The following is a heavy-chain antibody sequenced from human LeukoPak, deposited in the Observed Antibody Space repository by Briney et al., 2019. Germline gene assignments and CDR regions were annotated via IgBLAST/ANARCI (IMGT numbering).Heavy chain of an antibody. CDR2: IIPIFGTA. CDR1: GGTFSGYA. D-gene: IGHD5-24*01. CDR3: AAGRGRWLQFSIDY. V-gene: IGHV1-69*13. J-gene: IGHJ4*02. Sequence: SVKVSCKASGGTFSGYAISWVRQAPGQGLEWMGGIIPIFGTANYAQKFQGRVTITADESTSTAYMELSSLRSEDTAVYYCAAGRGRWLQFSIDYWGQGTLVTVSS.